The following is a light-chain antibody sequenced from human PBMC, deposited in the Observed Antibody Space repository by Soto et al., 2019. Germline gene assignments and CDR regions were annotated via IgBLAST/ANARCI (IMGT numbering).Light chain of an antibody. J-gene: IGKJ2*01. CDR3: QQYNSYPLT. CDR1: QSISSW. CDR2: DAS. Sequence: DIQMTQSPSTLSASVGDRVTITCRASQSISSWLAWYQQKPGKAPKLLIYDASSLESGVPSRFSGSGSGTEFTLTISSLQPDDYATYYCQQYNSYPLTFGQGTKLEIK. V-gene: IGKV1-5*01.